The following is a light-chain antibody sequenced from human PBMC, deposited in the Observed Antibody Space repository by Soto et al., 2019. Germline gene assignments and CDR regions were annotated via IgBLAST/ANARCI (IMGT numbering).Light chain of an antibody. V-gene: IGLV2-23*02. CDR2: DVS. Sequence: QSALTQPASVSGSPGQSITISCTGTNSDIGNYNLVSWYQQHPGKAPKLMIYDVSKRPSGVSNRFSGSKSDNTASLTISGLQAEDEADYYCCSYAGTRDLFGGGTKLTVL. CDR1: NSDIGNYNL. J-gene: IGLJ2*01. CDR3: CSYAGTRDL.